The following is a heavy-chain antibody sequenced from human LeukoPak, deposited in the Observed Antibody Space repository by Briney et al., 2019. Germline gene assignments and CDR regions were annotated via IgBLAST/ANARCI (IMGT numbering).Heavy chain of an antibody. D-gene: IGHD1-26*01. CDR3: ARLLVGGSYRHYHVDY. V-gene: IGHV1-18*01. Sequence: ASAKVSCKASGYTFTSYGISWVPQAPGQGLEWMGWIIACNGNTNYEPKLQSTVTITTDTSTRTAYTELRNPRSHATAVYYCARLLVGGSYRHYHVDYWGQGTLVTVSS. CDR1: GYTFTSYG. CDR2: IIACNGNT. J-gene: IGHJ4*02.